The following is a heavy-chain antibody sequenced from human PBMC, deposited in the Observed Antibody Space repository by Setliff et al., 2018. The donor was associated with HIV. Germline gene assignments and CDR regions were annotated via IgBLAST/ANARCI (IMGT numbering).Heavy chain of an antibody. CDR1: GFTFSDYY. CDR2: ISSSGSTI. J-gene: IGHJ4*02. D-gene: IGHD1-1*01. CDR3: AKAIDRTGLHFDY. Sequence: GGSLRLSCAASGFTFSDYYMSWIRQAPGKGLEWVSYISSSGSTIYYADSVRGRFTISRDNAKNSLYLLMTSLRAEDTAVYYCAKAIDRTGLHFDYWGQGTLVTVSS. V-gene: IGHV3-11*01.